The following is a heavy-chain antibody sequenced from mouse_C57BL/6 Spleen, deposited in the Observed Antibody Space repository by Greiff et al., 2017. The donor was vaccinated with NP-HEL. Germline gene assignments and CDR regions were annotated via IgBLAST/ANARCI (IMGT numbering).Heavy chain of an antibody. V-gene: IGHV1-81*01. Sequence: VQLQQSGAELARPGASVKLSCKASGYTFTSYGISWVKQRTGQGLEWIGEIYPRSGNPYYNEKFKGKATLTADKSSSTAYMELRSLTSEDSAVYFCARRYYGSSYWYFDVWGTGTTVTVSS. D-gene: IGHD1-1*01. CDR1: GYTFTSYG. CDR3: ARRYYGSSYWYFDV. CDR2: IYPRSGNP. J-gene: IGHJ1*03.